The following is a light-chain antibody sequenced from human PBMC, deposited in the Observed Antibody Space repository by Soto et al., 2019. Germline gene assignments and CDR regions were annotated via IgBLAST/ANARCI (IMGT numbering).Light chain of an antibody. J-gene: IGLJ1*01. V-gene: IGLV2-14*03. CDR2: DVT. Sequence: QSVLTQPASVSGSPAQSITISCTGTSSDIGSYNYVSWYQQHPGKAPKLIIYDVTNRPAGISSRFSASKSGDTASLTISVLQADDEADYFCSSYKSTSTPYVFGIGTKVTVL. CDR1: SSDIGSYNY. CDR3: SSYKSTSTPYV.